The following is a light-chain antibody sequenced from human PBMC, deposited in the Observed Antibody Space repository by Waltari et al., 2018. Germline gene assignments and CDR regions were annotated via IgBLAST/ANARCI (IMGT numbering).Light chain of an antibody. Sequence: VLTQSPGTLSLSSGDRATLSRRASHSLTKSYLAWYQQKPGQAPRLLIYGASTRAAGIPDRFSGSGSGTDFTLTIDRLEPEDFAVYYCQQYGSSILYTFGQGTKLEIK. J-gene: IGKJ2*01. CDR1: HSLTKSY. CDR2: GAS. CDR3: QQYGSSILYT. V-gene: IGKV3-20*01.